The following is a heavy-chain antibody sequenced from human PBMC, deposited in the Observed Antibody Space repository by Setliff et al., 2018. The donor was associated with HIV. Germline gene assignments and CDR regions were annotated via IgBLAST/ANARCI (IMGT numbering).Heavy chain of an antibody. J-gene: IGHJ4*02. CDR2: INIRSGNT. Sequence: ASVKVSCKASGYTFIDYFIHWVRQAPGQGLEWMGWINIRSGNTNYAQKFQGRVTMTTDTSTSTAYMGLRSLRSDDTAVYYCARDPPSWQWLFDYWGQGTLVTVSS. D-gene: IGHD6-19*01. V-gene: IGHV1-18*04. CDR1: GYTFIDYF. CDR3: ARDPPSWQWLFDY.